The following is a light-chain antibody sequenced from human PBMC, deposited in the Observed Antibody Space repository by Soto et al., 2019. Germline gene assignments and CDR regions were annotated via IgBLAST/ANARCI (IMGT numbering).Light chain of an antibody. CDR2: GAS. CDR3: QQSYSAPTT. J-gene: IGKJ4*01. CDR1: QSVSSSY. V-gene: IGKV3-20*01. Sequence: EIVLTQSPGTLSLSPGERATLSCRASQSVSSSYLAWYQQKPGQAPRLLIYGASSRATGIPDRFSGSGSGTDFTLTISRLEPEDFAVYYCQQSYSAPTTFGGGTKVDIK.